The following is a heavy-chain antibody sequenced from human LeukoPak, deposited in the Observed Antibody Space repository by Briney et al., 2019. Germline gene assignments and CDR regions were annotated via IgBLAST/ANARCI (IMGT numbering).Heavy chain of an antibody. V-gene: IGHV4-59*01. CDR3: ARVLVWQQLARWFDP. J-gene: IGHJ5*02. CDR2: IYYSGST. CDR1: GGSSSSYY. Sequence: PSETLSLTCTVSGGSSSSYYWSWIRQPPGKGLEWIGYIYYSGSTNYNPSLKSRVTISVDTSKNQFSLKLSSVTAADTAVYYCARVLVWQQLARWFDPWGQGTLVTVSS. D-gene: IGHD6-13*01.